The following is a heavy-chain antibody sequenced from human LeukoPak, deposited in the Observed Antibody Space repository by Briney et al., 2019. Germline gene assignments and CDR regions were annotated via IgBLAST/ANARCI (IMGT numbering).Heavy chain of an antibody. CDR1: GGSISSGSYY. Sequence: PSQTLSLTCTVSGGSISSGSYYWSWIRQPAGKGLEWIGRIYTSGSTNYNPSLKSRVTISVDTSKNQFSLKLSSVTAADTAVYYCAREGGSYSTRMDVWGKGTTVTISS. J-gene: IGHJ6*03. D-gene: IGHD1-26*01. V-gene: IGHV4-61*02. CDR2: IYTSGST. CDR3: AREGGSYSTRMDV.